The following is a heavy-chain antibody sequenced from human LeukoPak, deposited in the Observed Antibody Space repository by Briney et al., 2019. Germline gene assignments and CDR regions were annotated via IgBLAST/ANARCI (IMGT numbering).Heavy chain of an antibody. V-gene: IGHV4-59*08. Sequence: SETLSFTCTVSGGSISTYYWSWIRQAPGKGLEWIGYIYYNGSSNYNPSLKSRVAISVDTSKNQFSLKVTSVTAADTAVYYCARRRGSYSHDYWGQGTLVTVSS. CDR2: IYYNGSS. J-gene: IGHJ4*02. D-gene: IGHD1-26*01. CDR3: ARRRGSYSHDY. CDR1: GGSISTYY.